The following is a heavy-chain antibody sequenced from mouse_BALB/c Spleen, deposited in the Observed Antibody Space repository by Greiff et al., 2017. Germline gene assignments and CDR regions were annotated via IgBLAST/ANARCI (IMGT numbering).Heavy chain of an antibody. J-gene: IGHJ3*01. D-gene: IGHD1-1*01. Sequence: EVQLQQSGAELVKPGASVKLSCTASGFNIKDTYMHWVKQRPEQGLEWIGRIDPANGNTKYDPKFQGKATITADTSSNTAYLQLSSLTSEDTAVYYCASHNFLYYDGSSYAFAYWGQGTLVTVSA. CDR3: ASHNFLYYDGSSYAFAY. CDR2: IDPANGNT. V-gene: IGHV14-3*02. CDR1: GFNIKDTY.